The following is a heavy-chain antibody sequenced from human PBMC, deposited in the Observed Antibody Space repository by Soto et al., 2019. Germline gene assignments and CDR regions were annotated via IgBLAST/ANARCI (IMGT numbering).Heavy chain of an antibody. CDR3: ATSVNSAMAFDY. Sequence: QVQLVQSGAEVKKPGASVKVSCKASGYTFTHYYMHWVRQAPGQGLEWMGIINPNGGRTTYAQKFRAGLTMTRDTSTSTVYLELGSLKSDDSAVYYCATSVNSAMAFDYWGQGTRVTVSS. J-gene: IGHJ4*02. V-gene: IGHV1-46*01. D-gene: IGHD5-18*01. CDR2: INPNGGRT. CDR1: GYTFTHYY.